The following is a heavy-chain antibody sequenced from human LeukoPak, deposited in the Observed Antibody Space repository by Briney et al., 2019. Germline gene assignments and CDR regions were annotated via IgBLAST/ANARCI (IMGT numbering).Heavy chain of an antibody. Sequence: PSETLSLTCTVSGYSMSSGYYWGWIRQPPERGLEWIGSMYHTGSTYYNPSLKSRVTISVDTSKNQFYLKLSSVTAADTAVYYCARGGYSAAGSFDYWGQGTLVTVSS. CDR1: GYSMSSGYY. D-gene: IGHD6-13*01. J-gene: IGHJ4*02. V-gene: IGHV4-38-2*02. CDR2: MYHTGST. CDR3: ARGGYSAAGSFDY.